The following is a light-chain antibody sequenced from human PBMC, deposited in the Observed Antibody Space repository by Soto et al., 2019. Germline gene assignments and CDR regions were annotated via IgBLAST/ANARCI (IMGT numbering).Light chain of an antibody. Sequence: QSVLTQPRSVSGSPGQSVTISCTGTSSDVGGYNYVSWYQQHPGKAPKLMIYDVTKRPSGVPDRFSGSKSGNTASLTISGLQAEDEADYYCCSYTTSNTRQIVFGTGTKVTVL. CDR3: CSYTTSNTRQIV. CDR2: DVT. J-gene: IGLJ1*01. CDR1: SSDVGGYNY. V-gene: IGLV2-11*01.